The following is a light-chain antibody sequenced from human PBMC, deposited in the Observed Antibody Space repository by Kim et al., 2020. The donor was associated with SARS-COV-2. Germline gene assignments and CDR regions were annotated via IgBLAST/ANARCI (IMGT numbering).Light chain of an antibody. Sequence: DIQMTQSPSTLSASVGDRVSITCRASQSISTWLAWYQQRPGKAPKVLIYKASSLESGVPSRFSGSGSGTEFTLTISSLQPDDFATYYCQQYKSFRTFGQGTKVDIK. CDR2: KAS. J-gene: IGKJ1*01. V-gene: IGKV1-5*03. CDR1: QSISTW. CDR3: QQYKSFRT.